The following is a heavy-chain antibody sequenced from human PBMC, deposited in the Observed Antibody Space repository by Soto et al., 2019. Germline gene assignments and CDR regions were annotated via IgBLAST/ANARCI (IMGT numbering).Heavy chain of an antibody. Sequence: GWSLRLSCAASGFTFSSCGMHWVRQAPGKGLEWVAVISYDGSNKYYADSVKGRFTISRDNSKNTLYLQMNSLRAEDTAVYYCAKDRGCYDDWGQGPLVSVSS. V-gene: IGHV3-30*18. J-gene: IGHJ4*02. D-gene: IGHD2-21*02. CDR3: AKDRGCYDD. CDR2: ISYDGSNK. CDR1: GFTFSSCG.